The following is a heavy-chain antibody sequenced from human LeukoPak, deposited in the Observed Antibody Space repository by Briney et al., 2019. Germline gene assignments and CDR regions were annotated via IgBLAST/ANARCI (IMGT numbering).Heavy chain of an antibody. Sequence: GSSVKXSFKASGGTFSSYAISWVRQAPGQGVEWMGGIIPIFGTANYREKFQGRVTITAEESKSKAYMELSSLRSEDTAVYYCARPYSSGRAYYYYYMDVWGKGTTVTVSS. CDR1: GGTFSSYA. V-gene: IGHV1-69*01. CDR2: IIPIFGTA. CDR3: ARPYSSGRAYYYYYMDV. D-gene: IGHD6-19*01. J-gene: IGHJ6*03.